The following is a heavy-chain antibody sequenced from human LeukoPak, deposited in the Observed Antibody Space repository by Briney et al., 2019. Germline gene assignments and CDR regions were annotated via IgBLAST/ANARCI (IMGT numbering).Heavy chain of an antibody. CDR3: ARVMLRGVIINWFDP. CDR1: GGSISSYY. J-gene: IGHJ5*02. D-gene: IGHD3-10*01. CDR2: IYTSGST. V-gene: IGHV4-4*07. Sequence: PSETLSLTCSVSGGSISSYYWSWIRQPAGKGLEWIGRIYTSGSTNYNPSLKSRVTMSVATSKNQFSLKLSSVTAADTAVYYCARVMLRGVIINWFDPGSQGTLVTVSS.